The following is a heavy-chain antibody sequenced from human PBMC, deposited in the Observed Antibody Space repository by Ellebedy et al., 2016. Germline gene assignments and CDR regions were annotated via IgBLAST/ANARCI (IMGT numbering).Heavy chain of an antibody. D-gene: IGHD1-26*01. CDR2: ISFNGSQE. Sequence: GESLKISXAASGFTFRSYGMHWVRQAPGKGPQWVAFISFNGSQESYADAVKGRFTISSDNPKKILSLQLNSLRPEDTSLYFCAKAMGFRDHSYYMDDWGKGTTVTVSS. V-gene: IGHV3-30*18. J-gene: IGHJ6*03. CDR1: GFTFRSYG. CDR3: AKAMGFRDHSYYMDD.